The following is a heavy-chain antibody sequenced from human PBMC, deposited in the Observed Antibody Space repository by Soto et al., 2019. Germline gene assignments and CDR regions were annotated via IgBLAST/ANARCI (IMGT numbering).Heavy chain of an antibody. D-gene: IGHD2-15*01. CDR2: IYSGGST. J-gene: IGHJ5*02. V-gene: IGHV3-53*04. CDR3: AREVVVVAATPGWFDP. CDR1: GFTVSSNY. Sequence: EVQLVESGGGLVQPGGSLRLSCAASGFTVSSNYMSWVRQAPGKGLEWVSVIYSGGSTYYADSVKGRFTISRHNSKNKLYLQLSSLRAEDTAVYYCAREVVVVAATPGWFDPWGQGTLVTVSS.